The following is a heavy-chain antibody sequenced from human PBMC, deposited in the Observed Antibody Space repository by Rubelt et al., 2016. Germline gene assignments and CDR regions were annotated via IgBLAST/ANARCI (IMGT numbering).Heavy chain of an antibody. CDR1: GYTFTSYG. Sequence: QVQLVQSGAEVKKPGASVKFSCKASGYTFTSYGISWVRQAPGQGLEWMGWISAYNGNPNYAQKLQGRVTMTTDTSTSTAYMELRSLRSDDTAVYYCARNLIMITFGGVIVPPDYWGQGTLVTVSS. D-gene: IGHD3-16*02. CDR2: ISAYNGNP. J-gene: IGHJ4*02. CDR3: ARNLIMITFGGVIVPPDY. V-gene: IGHV1-18*01.